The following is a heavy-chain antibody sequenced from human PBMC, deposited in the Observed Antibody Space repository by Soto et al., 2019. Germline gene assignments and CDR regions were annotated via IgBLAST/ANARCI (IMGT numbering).Heavy chain of an antibody. Sequence: GGSLRLSCAASGFTFSSYGMHWVRQAPGKRLEWVAVISYDGSNKYYADSVKGRFTISRDNSKNTLYLQMNSLRAEDTAVYYCANAWIQLWPQIYWGQGTLVTVSS. CDR1: GFTFSSYG. D-gene: IGHD5-18*01. V-gene: IGHV3-30*18. CDR2: ISYDGSNK. CDR3: ANAWIQLWPQIY. J-gene: IGHJ4*02.